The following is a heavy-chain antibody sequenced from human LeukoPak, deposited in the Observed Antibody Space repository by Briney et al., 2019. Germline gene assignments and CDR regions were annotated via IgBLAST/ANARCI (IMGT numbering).Heavy chain of an antibody. J-gene: IGHJ6*03. D-gene: IGHD4-11*01. CDR3: ARTLIPSETTVTRKTYYYYYMDV. Sequence: SVKVSCKASGGTFSSYAISWVRQAPGQGLEWMGGIILIFGTANYAQKFQGRVTITTDESTSTAYMELSSLRSEDTAVYYCARTLIPSETTVTRKTYYYYYMDVWGKGTTVTVSS. CDR2: IILIFGTA. CDR1: GGTFSSYA. V-gene: IGHV1-69*05.